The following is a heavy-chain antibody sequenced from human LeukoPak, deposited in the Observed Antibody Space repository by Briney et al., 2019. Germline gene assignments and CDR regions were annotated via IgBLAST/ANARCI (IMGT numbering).Heavy chain of an antibody. CDR1: GGSISSYS. CDR3: ARHHYYDSSGYRHY. CDR2: IYYIGST. Sequence: PSETLSLTCTVSGGSISSYSWSWVRQPPGKGLEWIGSIYYIGSTNYNPSLKCRVTISVDTSKNQFSLKLSSVTAADTAVYYCARHHYYDSSGYRHYWGQGTLVTVSS. D-gene: IGHD3-22*01. V-gene: IGHV4-59*01. J-gene: IGHJ4*02.